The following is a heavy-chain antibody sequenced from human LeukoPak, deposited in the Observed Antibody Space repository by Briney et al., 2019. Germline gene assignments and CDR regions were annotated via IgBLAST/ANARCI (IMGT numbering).Heavy chain of an antibody. CDR2: ISAYNGNT. J-gene: IGHJ5*02. V-gene: IGHV1-18*01. D-gene: IGHD3-10*01. Sequence: ASVKVSCKASGYTFTTYGITWVRRAPGQGLEWMGWISAYNGNTNYAQKLQGRVSMTTDTSTSTAYVELRSLRSDDTAVYYCARVVRGDNNWFDPWGQGTLVTVSS. CDR1: GYTFTTYG. CDR3: ARVVRGDNNWFDP.